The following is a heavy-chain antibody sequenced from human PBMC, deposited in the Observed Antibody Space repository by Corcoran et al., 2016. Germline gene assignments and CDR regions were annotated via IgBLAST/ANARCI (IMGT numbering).Heavy chain of an antibody. D-gene: IGHD1-26*01. J-gene: IGHJ6*02. CDR1: GDTFSRYG. V-gene: IGHV1-69*06. CDR3: AGGFPHMGDDFYQAMDV. CDR2: IIPMFATT. Sequence: QVQLVQSGAEVKRPGSSVKVSCKASGDTFSRYGINWVRQAPGQGLEWMGGIIPMFATTHSSQKFQGRVTLTADKSTRTAYLELSGLKSEDTGLEVWAGGFPHMGDDFYQAMDVGGQGTTGTVYS.